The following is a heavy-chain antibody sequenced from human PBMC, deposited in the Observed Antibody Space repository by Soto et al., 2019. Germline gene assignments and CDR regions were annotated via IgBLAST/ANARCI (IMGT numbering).Heavy chain of an antibody. D-gene: IGHD6-19*01. Sequence: SETLSLTCNVSGGSISSYYWSLIRQPPGKGLEWIGYIYYSGSTNYNPSLESRVTISIEASKNQFSLKLSSVTAADTAVYYCARGRGSSGWGIDCWGQGTLVTVSS. CDR2: IYYSGST. V-gene: IGHV4-59*01. J-gene: IGHJ4*02. CDR3: ARGRGSSGWGIDC. CDR1: GGSISSYY.